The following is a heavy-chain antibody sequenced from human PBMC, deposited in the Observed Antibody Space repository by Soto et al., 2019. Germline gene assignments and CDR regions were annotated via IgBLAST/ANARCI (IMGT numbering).Heavy chain of an antibody. V-gene: IGHV3-7*01. CDR1: GFTFSSYW. J-gene: IGHJ4*02. D-gene: IGHD6-13*01. Sequence: GGSLRLSCAASGFTFSSYWMSWVRQAPGKGLEWVANIKQDGSEKYYVDSVKGRFTISRDNAKNTLYLQMNSLRAEDTAVYYWARVRLAAAGPLNDWGQGTLVTVSS. CDR3: ARVRLAAAGPLND. CDR2: IKQDGSEK.